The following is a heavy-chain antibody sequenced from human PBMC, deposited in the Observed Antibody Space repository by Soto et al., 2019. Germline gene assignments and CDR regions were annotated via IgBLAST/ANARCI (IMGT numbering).Heavy chain of an antibody. J-gene: IGHJ6*03. CDR2: INHSGST. D-gene: IGHD2-2*01. CDR1: GGSFSGYY. Sequence: PSETLSLTCAVYGGSFSGYYWSWIRQPPGKGLERIGEINHSGSTNYNPSLKSRVTISVDTSKNQFSLKLSSVTAADTAVYYCAKGTDIVVVPAASRGGYYMDVWRKGTTVTVSS. V-gene: IGHV4-34*01. CDR3: AKGTDIVVVPAASRGGYYMDV.